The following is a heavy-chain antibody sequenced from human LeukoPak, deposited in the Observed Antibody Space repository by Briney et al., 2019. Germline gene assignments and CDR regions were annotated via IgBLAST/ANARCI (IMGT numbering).Heavy chain of an antibody. CDR2: INPSGGST. CDR1: GYTFTSYY. J-gene: IGHJ4*02. Sequence: GASVKVSCKASGYTFTSYYMHWVRQAPGQGLEGMGIINPSGGSTSYAQKFQGRVTMTRDTSTSTVYMELSSLRSEDTAVYYCARDRVGATLCDYWGQGTLVTVSS. CDR3: ARDRVGATLCDY. D-gene: IGHD1-26*01. V-gene: IGHV1-46*01.